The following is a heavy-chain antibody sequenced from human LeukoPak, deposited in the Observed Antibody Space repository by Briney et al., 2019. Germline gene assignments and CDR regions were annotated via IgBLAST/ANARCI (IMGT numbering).Heavy chain of an antibody. Sequence: PGGSLRLSCAASGFTFSSYGMHWVRQAPGKGLEWVAVIWYDGSNKYYADSVKGRSTISRDNAKNSLYLQMNSLRAEDTAVYYCARFHSGSYSAGYYFDYWGQGTLVTVSS. CDR1: GFTFSSYG. D-gene: IGHD1-26*01. CDR3: ARFHSGSYSAGYYFDY. CDR2: IWYDGSNK. V-gene: IGHV3-33*03. J-gene: IGHJ4*02.